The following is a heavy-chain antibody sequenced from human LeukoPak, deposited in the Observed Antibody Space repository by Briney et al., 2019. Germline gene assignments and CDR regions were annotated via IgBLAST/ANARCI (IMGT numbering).Heavy chain of an antibody. CDR2: IYTSGST. Sequence: PSETLSLTCTVSGGSISSYYWSWIRQPAGKGLEWIGRIYTSGSTNYNPSLKSRVTMSVDTSKNQFSLKLSSVTAADTAVYYCARTEYTYGDYNWFDPWGQGTLVTVSS. CDR1: GGSISSYY. V-gene: IGHV4-4*07. CDR3: ARTEYTYGDYNWFDP. J-gene: IGHJ5*02. D-gene: IGHD4-17*01.